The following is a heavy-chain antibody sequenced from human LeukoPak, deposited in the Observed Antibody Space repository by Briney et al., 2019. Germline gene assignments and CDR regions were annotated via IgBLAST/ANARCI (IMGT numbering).Heavy chain of an antibody. CDR1: GGSISSYY. CDR3: ARHVSGDYWVYYFDY. D-gene: IGHD4-17*01. J-gene: IGHJ4*02. Sequence: SETLSLTCTVSGGSISSYYWSWIRQPPGKGLEWIGYIYYSGSTNCNPSLKSRVTISVDTSKNQFSLKLSSVTAADTAMYYCARHVSGDYWVYYFDYWGQGTLVTVSS. CDR2: IYYSGST. V-gene: IGHV4-59*08.